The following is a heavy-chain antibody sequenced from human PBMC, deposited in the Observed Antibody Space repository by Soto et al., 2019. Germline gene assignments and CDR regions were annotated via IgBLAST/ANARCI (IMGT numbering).Heavy chain of an antibody. CDR1: GGSINHYY. J-gene: IGHJ5*01. V-gene: IGHV4-59*01. D-gene: IGHD3-22*01. CDR2: ISYMGTT. CDR3: TKSCGGYVNSGYYGGDSDS. Sequence: QVQLQESGPGLVKPSETLSLTGTVSGGSINHYYWSWIRQATGNGRQYIGYISYMGTTNYNPSLKSRVPISVDTSKNQFSLKLTSVTAADTALYYCTKSCGGYVNSGYYGGDSDSWGRGTLVTVSS.